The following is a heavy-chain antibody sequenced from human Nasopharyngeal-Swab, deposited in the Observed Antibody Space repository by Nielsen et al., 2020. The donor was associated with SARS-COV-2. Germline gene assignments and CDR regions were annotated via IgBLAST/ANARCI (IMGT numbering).Heavy chain of an antibody. V-gene: IGHV4-59*08. Sequence: ETLSLTCTVSGDSISSYYWAWIRQPPGKGLEWIGSTNYNPPLTSRVTISVDTSKNQVSLRLTSVTAADTAIYYCARRGRIPVYGTSDDFYYYLDVWGKGTRVTVSS. D-gene: IGHD6-19*01. CDR3: ARRGRIPVYGTSDDFYYYLDV. J-gene: IGHJ6*03. CDR1: GDSISSYY. CDR2: T.